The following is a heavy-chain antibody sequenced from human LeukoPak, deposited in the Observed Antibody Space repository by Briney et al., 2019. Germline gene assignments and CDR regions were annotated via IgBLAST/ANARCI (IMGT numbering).Heavy chain of an antibody. J-gene: IGHJ5*02. D-gene: IGHD4-17*01. CDR3: ARVTRSEGWFDP. V-gene: IGHV1-18*01. CDR2: ISAYNGNT. Sequence: ASVKVSCKASGYTFTSYGISWVRQAPGQGLEWMGWISAYNGNTNYAQKLQGRATMTTDTSTSTAYMELRSLRSDDTAVYYCARVTRSEGWFDPWGQGTLVTVSS. CDR1: GYTFTSYG.